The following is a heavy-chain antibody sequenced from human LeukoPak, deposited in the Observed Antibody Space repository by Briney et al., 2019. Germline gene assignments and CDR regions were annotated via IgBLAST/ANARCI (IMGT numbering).Heavy chain of an antibody. J-gene: IGHJ4*02. D-gene: IGHD1-7*01. CDR2: IKQDGNEK. CDR3: AKDLNLRYFDY. Sequence: PGGSLRLSCAASGFRFNTYWMSWVRQAPGKGLEWVANIKQDGNEKYYADSVKGRFTISRDNGKNSLDLQMNSLRADDTAVYYCAKDLNLRYFDYWGQGTLVTVSS. CDR1: GFRFNTYW. V-gene: IGHV3-7*01.